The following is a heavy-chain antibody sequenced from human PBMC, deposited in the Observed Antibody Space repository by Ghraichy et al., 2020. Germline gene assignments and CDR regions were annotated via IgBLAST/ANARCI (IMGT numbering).Heavy chain of an antibody. Sequence: GGSLRLSCAASGFTFSSYGMHWVRQAPGKGLEWVAVIWYDGSNKYYADSVKGRFTISRDKSKNTLYLQMNSLRAEDTAVYYCARDLYGSTSPNWGQGTLVTVSS. CDR2: IWYDGSNK. CDR3: ARDLYGSTSPN. CDR1: GFTFSSYG. J-gene: IGHJ4*02. D-gene: IGHD5/OR15-5a*01. V-gene: IGHV3-33*01.